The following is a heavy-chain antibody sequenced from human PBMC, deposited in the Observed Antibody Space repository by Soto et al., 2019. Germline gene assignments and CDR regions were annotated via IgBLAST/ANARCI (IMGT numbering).Heavy chain of an antibody. Sequence: EVQLVESGGGLVKPGGSLRLSCAASGFTFSNAWMSWVRQAPGKGLEWVGRIKSKTDGGTTDYAAPVKGRFTISRDDSKNTLYLQMNSLKTEDTAVYYCTTDDQDYDVWSGYTIPAKDAFDIWGHGTMVTVSS. CDR3: TTDDQDYDVWSGYTIPAKDAFDI. D-gene: IGHD3-3*01. J-gene: IGHJ3*02. CDR1: GFTFSNAW. V-gene: IGHV3-15*01. CDR2: IKSKTDGGTT.